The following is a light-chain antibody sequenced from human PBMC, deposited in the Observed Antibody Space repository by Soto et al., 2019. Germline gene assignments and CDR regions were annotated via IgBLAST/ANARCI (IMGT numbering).Light chain of an antibody. CDR2: EVT. Sequence: QSVLTQPASVSGSPGQSIAISCTVTRSDVGAYNYVSWYQQHPGKAPKLMISEVTNRPSGVSDRFSGSKSGNTASLTISGLQAEDEADYYCSSFTSRFTFVFGTATKVTVL. J-gene: IGLJ1*01. CDR1: RSDVGAYNY. V-gene: IGLV2-14*01. CDR3: SSFTSRFTFV.